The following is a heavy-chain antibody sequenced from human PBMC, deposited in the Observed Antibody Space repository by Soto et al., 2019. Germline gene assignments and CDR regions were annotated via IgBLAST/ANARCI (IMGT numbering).Heavy chain of an antibody. V-gene: IGHV4-4*02. CDR3: ARGSGWRVDP. CDR2: IYQSGTT. Sequence: QVQLQESGPRLVKPSETLSLTCAVSGGSVSGDDWWSWVRQPPEKGLEWIGEIYQSGTTNYNPSLNSRVTISLDKSKNQLSLKLTSLTAADTAVYYCARGSGWRVDPWGQGTLVTVSS. CDR1: GGSVSGDDW. D-gene: IGHD2-15*01. J-gene: IGHJ5*02.